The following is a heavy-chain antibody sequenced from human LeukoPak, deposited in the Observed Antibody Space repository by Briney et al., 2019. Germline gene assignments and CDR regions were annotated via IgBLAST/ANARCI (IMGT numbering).Heavy chain of an antibody. J-gene: IGHJ5*02. CDR2: ISGSGGST. Sequence: PGRSLRLSCAASGFTFDDYAMHWVPQAPGKGLEWVSAISGSGGSTYYADSVKGRFTVSRDNSKNTLYLQMNSLRAEDTAVYYCAKDSPFDPWGQGTLVTVSS. CDR1: GFTFDDYA. CDR3: AKDSPFDP. V-gene: IGHV3-23*01.